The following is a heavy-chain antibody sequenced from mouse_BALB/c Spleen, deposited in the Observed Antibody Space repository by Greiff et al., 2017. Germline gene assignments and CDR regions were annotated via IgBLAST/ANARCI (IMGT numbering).Heavy chain of an antibody. CDR3: ARGTMITTGSWFAY. Sequence: QVQLQQPGAELVKPGASVKLSCKASGYTFTSYWMHWVKQRPGQGLEWIGEINPSNGRTNYNEKFKSKATLTVDKSSSTAYMQLSSLTSEDSAVYFCARGTMITTGSWFAYWGQGTLVTVSA. V-gene: IGHV1S81*02. D-gene: IGHD2-4*01. J-gene: IGHJ3*01. CDR2: INPSNGRT. CDR1: GYTFTSYW.